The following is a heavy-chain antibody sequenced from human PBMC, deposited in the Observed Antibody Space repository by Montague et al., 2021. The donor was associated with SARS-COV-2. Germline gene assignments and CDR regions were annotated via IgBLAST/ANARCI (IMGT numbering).Heavy chain of an antibody. D-gene: IGHD1-1*01. Sequence: SETLSLTCSVSGGPFSSTCFYWGWIRQSPGQGLEWVANFYYNGITYYTPSLKSRVTLSIDPSPNQFFLRLTSVTAADTAVYYCARPRPGGPNNWFDTWGQGILVTVSS. V-gene: IGHV4-39*01. J-gene: IGHJ5*02. CDR2: FYYNGIT. CDR3: ARPRPGGPNNWFDT. CDR1: GGPFSSTCFY.